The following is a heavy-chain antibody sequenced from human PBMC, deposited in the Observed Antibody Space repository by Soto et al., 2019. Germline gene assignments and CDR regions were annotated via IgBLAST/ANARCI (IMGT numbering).Heavy chain of an antibody. Sequence: QLQLQESGPGLVKPSETLSLTCTVSGGSISSSRYYWGWIRQPPGKGLEWIGSIYYSGSTYYNPSLKSRVTISVDTSKNQFSLKLSSVTAADTAVYYCARHTPAISISDHWGQGTLVIVSS. J-gene: IGHJ4*02. CDR1: GGSISSSRYY. CDR2: IYYSGST. D-gene: IGHD2-15*01. V-gene: IGHV4-39*01. CDR3: ARHTPAISISDH.